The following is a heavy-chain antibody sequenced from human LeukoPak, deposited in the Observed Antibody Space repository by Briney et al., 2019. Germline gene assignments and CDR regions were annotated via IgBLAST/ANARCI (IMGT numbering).Heavy chain of an antibody. CDR2: ISGSGGST. CDR1: GFTFSSYA. Sequence: TGGSLRLSCAASGFTFSSYAMSWVRQAPGKGLEWVSAISGSGGSTYYADSVKGRFTISRDNSKNTLYLQMNSLRAEDTAVYYCAKGLGGSGYSTGFDYWGQGTLVTVSS. J-gene: IGHJ4*02. CDR3: AKGLGGSGYSTGFDY. D-gene: IGHD3-22*01. V-gene: IGHV3-23*01.